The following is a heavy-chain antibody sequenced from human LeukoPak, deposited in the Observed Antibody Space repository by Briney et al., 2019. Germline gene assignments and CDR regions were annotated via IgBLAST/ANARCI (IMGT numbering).Heavy chain of an antibody. V-gene: IGHV3-23*01. D-gene: IGHD3-3*01. J-gene: IGHJ6*03. CDR1: GFTFSSYA. CDR2: ISGSGGST. CDR3: AREITIFGASYYCYMDV. Sequence: GGSLRLSCAASGFTFSSYAMSWVRQAPGKGLEWVSAISGSGGSTYSADSVKGRFTISRDNSKNTLYLQMNSLRAEDTAVYYCAREITIFGASYYCYMDVWGKGTTVTVSS.